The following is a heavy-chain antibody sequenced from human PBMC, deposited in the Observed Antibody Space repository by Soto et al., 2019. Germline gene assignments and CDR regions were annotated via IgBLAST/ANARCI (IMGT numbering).Heavy chain of an antibody. V-gene: IGHV4-59*08. J-gene: IGHJ5*02. CDR3: ARGRYYYDSSGYYGYNWFDP. D-gene: IGHD3-22*01. Sequence: SETLSLTCTVSGCSISSYYWSWIRQPPGKGLEWIGYIYYSGSTNYNPSLKSRVTISVDTSKNQFSLKLSSVTAADTAVYYCARGRYYYDSSGYYGYNWFDPWGQGTLVTVSS. CDR2: IYYSGST. CDR1: GCSISSYY.